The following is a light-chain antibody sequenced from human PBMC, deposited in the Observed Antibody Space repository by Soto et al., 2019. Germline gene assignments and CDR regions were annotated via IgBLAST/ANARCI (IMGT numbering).Light chain of an antibody. J-gene: IGLJ1*01. Sequence: QSALTQPRSVSGSPGQSVTISCTGTSNDVGGYDYVSWYQQDPGKAPKLIIYDVSKRPSGVPDRFSGSKSGNTASLTISGLQAEDEADYYCCSYAGTYSYVFGTGTKVTVL. CDR2: DVS. V-gene: IGLV2-11*01. CDR1: SNDVGGYDY. CDR3: CSYAGTYSYV.